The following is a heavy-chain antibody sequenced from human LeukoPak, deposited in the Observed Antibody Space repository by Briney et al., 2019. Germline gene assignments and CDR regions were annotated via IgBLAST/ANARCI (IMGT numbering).Heavy chain of an antibody. D-gene: IGHD3-22*01. Sequence: GGSLRLSCAASGFTFSSYGMHWVRQAPGKGLEWVAVISYDGSNKYYADSVKGRFTISRDNSKNTLYLKMNSLRAEDTAVYYCAKPPYYYDSSGYPPEQWGQGTLVTVSS. J-gene: IGHJ4*02. CDR3: AKPPYYYDSSGYPPEQ. V-gene: IGHV3-30*18. CDR1: GFTFSSYG. CDR2: ISYDGSNK.